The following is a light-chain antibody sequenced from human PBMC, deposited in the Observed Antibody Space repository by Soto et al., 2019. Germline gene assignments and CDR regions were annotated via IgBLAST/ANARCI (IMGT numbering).Light chain of an antibody. Sequence: ENVLTQSPATLSSSPGEGACLXCRASQSVATNLAWYQQKPGQAPRLLMYGASTRATGMPATFSGSGSGTEFILTISSLQSEDFAVYYCQQYHKWPLTFGGGTKVDIK. CDR3: QQYHKWPLT. CDR1: QSVATN. J-gene: IGKJ4*01. CDR2: GAS. V-gene: IGKV3-15*01.